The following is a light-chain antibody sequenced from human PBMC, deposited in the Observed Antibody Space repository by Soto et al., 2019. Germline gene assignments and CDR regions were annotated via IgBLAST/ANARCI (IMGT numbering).Light chain of an antibody. CDR2: AVS. J-gene: IGLJ1*01. Sequence: QSALTHPASVSGSPGQSITISCSGTSSDIGSYNHVAWYQQFPGKSPKLMIYAVSDRPSGVSDRFSGSKSGITASLTISGLKNEDEADYYCVSNTDTNICGFGTGTKVTVL. CDR1: SSDIGSYNH. V-gene: IGLV2-14*03. CDR3: VSNTDTNICG.